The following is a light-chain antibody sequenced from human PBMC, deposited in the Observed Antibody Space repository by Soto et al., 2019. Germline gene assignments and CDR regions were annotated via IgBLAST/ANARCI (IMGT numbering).Light chain of an antibody. Sequence: QSALTQPASVSGSPGQTITISCTGTSSDVGRYNTVSWYQHHPGKAPKLIIYEVTHRPAGISDRFSASKSGNTASLTISGLQAEDEADYYCSSYAGSSNVFGTGTKVTVL. V-gene: IGLV2-14*01. CDR3: SSYAGSSNV. CDR1: SSDVGRYNT. CDR2: EVT. J-gene: IGLJ1*01.